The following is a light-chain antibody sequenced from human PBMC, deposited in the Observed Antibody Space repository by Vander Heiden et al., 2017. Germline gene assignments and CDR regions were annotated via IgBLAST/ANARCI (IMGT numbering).Light chain of an antibody. J-gene: IGKJ3*01. CDR3: QQDYSLFT. CDR1: QSVLYSSNNKNY. Sequence: DIVMTQSPDSLAVSLGERATINCKSSQSVLYSSNNKNYLDWYQQKPGQPPKLLIYWASTREYGVPDRFSGSGSGTDFTLTSSSLQAEDVAVYYWQQDYSLFTFGHGTKVDTK. V-gene: IGKV4-1*01. CDR2: WAS.